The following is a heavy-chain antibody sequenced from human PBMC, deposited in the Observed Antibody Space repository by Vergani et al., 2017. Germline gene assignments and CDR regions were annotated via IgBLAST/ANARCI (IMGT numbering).Heavy chain of an antibody. CDR2: IIPILGTA. Sequence: QVQLVQSGAEVKKPGSSVKVSCKASGGTFSSYAISWVRQAPGQGLEWMGRIIPILGTANYAQKFQGRVTITADESTSTAYMELSSLRSEDTAVYYCATLDILTGYSTWFDPWGQGTLVTVSS. D-gene: IGHD3-9*01. CDR1: GGTFSSYA. J-gene: IGHJ5*02. CDR3: ATLDILTGYSTWFDP. V-gene: IGHV1-69*11.